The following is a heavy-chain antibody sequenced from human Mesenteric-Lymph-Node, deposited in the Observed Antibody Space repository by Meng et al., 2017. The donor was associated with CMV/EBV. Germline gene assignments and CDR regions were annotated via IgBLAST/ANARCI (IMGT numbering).Heavy chain of an antibody. Sequence: GESLKISCAASEFSFSSHAMTWVRQAPGKGLEWVSGISGSGERTHYADSVNGRFTISRDNSKNTLYLQMNSLRVEDTAVYYCAREESLASDYWGQGTLVTVSS. V-gene: IGHV3-23*01. CDR2: ISGSGERT. CDR1: EFSFSSHA. J-gene: IGHJ4*02. CDR3: AREESLASDY.